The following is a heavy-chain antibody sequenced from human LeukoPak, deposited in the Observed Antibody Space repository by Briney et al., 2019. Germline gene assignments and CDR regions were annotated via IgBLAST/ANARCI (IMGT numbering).Heavy chain of an antibody. CDR1: GFTFSSYG. CDR3: AKARHCTSATCASAAFDA. CDR2: IWYDGSNK. D-gene: IGHD6-6*01. J-gene: IGHJ3*01. V-gene: IGHV3-33*06. Sequence: GGSLRLSCAASGFTFSSYGMHWVRQAPGKGLEWVAVIWYDGSNKYYADSVKGRFTISRDNSKNTLYLQMNSLRAEDTAVYYCAKARHCTSATCASAAFDASGQGTMVTVSS.